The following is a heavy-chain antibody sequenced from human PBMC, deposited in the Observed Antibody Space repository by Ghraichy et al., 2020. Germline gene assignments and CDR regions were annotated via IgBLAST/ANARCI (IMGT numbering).Heavy chain of an antibody. V-gene: IGHV3-23*01. CDR1: GFTFSSYP. Sequence: LSLTCAASGFTFSSYPMSWVRQAPGIGLEWVSTTNRGGDGTYYVDSVKGRFTISRDNSKNTLYLQMSSLRVDDTAIYYCTRLTVTSSGLGSFEYWGRGALV. CDR2: TNRGGDGT. J-gene: IGHJ4*02. D-gene: IGHD4-17*01. CDR3: TRLTVTSSGLGSFEY.